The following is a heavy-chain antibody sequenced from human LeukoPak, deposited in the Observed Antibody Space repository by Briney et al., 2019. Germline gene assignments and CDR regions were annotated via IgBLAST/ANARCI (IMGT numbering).Heavy chain of an antibody. Sequence: GGSLRLSCAASGFTFSSSPMNWVRQAPGRGLEWVSYIFSTSSSIYYADSVKGRFTISRDNAKNSLYLQMNSLRDEDTAVYYCARVPAYCAGDCRFFDLWGRGTLVTVSS. CDR1: GFTFSSSP. D-gene: IGHD2-21*02. J-gene: IGHJ2*01. V-gene: IGHV3-48*02. CDR2: IFSTSSSI. CDR3: ARVPAYCAGDCRFFDL.